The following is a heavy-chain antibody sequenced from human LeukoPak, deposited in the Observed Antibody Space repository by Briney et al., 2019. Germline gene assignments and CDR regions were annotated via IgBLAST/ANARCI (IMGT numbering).Heavy chain of an antibody. Sequence: PGRSLRLSCAASGFTFDDYAMHWVRQAPGKGLEWVSGISWNSGNIDYADSVKGRFTISRDNSKNTLYLQMNSLRAEDTAVYYCAKAGAYDYVWGSYRYRDYWGQGTLVTVSS. J-gene: IGHJ4*02. D-gene: IGHD3-16*02. CDR3: AKAGAYDYVWGSYRYRDY. V-gene: IGHV3-9*01. CDR1: GFTFDDYA. CDR2: ISWNSGNI.